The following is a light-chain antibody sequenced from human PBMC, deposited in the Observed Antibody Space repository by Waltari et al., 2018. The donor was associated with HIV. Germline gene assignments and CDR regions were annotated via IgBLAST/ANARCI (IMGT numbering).Light chain of an antibody. CDR1: SRDVGGYHF. CDR3: NSYRSDSTYV. Sequence: QSALTQPASVSGSPGQSITISCTGTSRDVGGYHFVSWYQQHPGKVPKLIIYEVSKRPAGVSNRFSAYKAGNTTSLTISGLQAEDEADYYCNSYRSDSTYVFGTGTKVTVL. CDR2: EVS. V-gene: IGLV2-14*03. J-gene: IGLJ1*01.